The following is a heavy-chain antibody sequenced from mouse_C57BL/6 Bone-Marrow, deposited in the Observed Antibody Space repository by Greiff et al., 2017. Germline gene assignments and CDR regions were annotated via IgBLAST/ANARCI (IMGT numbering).Heavy chain of an antibody. CDR3: TRTLIYYGTNY. CDR1: GFNFTDYY. J-gene: IGHJ2*01. V-gene: IGHV14-2*01. D-gene: IGHD1-1*01. Sequence: EVQLVESGAELVKPGASVKLSCTASGFNFTDYYIHWVKQRPEQGLEWIGRIDPDDGETKYDPKFKDKATITADTSSNTAYLQLSSLTSEDTAVYYCTRTLIYYGTNYWGQGTTLTVSA. CDR2: IDPDDGET.